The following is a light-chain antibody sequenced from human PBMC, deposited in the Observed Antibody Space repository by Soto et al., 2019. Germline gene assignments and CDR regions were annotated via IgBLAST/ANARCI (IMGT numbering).Light chain of an antibody. V-gene: IGKV3-20*01. Sequence: EIVLTQSPGTLSLSPGERATLSCRASQGVSNTYLAWYQQKPGQAPRLLIYGASFRATGIPDRFSGSGSGTDFTLTISRLEPEDFAVYYCQQCGSSPWTFGQGTKVDIK. CDR1: QGVSNTY. CDR3: QQCGSSPWT. CDR2: GAS. J-gene: IGKJ1*01.